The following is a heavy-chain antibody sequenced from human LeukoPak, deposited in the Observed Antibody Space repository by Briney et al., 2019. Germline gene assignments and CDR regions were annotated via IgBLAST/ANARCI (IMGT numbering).Heavy chain of an antibody. V-gene: IGHV3-30*02. CDR1: GFTFITYC. CDR3: AKDLPPMGYGFDP. J-gene: IGHJ5*02. D-gene: IGHD5-18*01. Sequence: GGSLRLSCAASGFTFITYCIHWVSQAPGKGLEWVAFMRYDESNKYYADSVKCRFTISRDNSKNTLYLQMNSPRAEDTAVYYCAKDLPPMGYGFDPWGQGTLVTVSS. CDR2: MRYDESNK.